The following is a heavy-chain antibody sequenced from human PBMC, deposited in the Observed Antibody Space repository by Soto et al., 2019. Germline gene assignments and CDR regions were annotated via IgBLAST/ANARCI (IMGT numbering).Heavy chain of an antibody. CDR3: AKAGSITIFGVVSLTDY. D-gene: IGHD3-3*01. J-gene: IGHJ4*02. CDR1: GFTFSTHA. V-gene: IGHV3-23*01. CDR2: ISGSGGST. Sequence: GSLRLSCAASGFTFSTHALSWVRQAPGKWLEWVSAISGSGGSTYYADSVKGRFTISRDNSKNTLYLQMNSLRAEDTAVYYCAKAGSITIFGVVSLTDYWGQGTLVTVSS.